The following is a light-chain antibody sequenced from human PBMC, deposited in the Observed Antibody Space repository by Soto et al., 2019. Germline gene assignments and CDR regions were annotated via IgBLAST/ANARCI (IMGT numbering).Light chain of an antibody. J-gene: IGLJ2*01. V-gene: IGLV2-23*01. Sequence: QSALTQPASVSGSPGQSITISCTGTSSDVGSYNLVSWYQQHPCKAPKLMIYEGSKRPSGVSNRFAGSKSGNTASLTISGLQAEDEADYYCCSYAGSFVFGGGTKLTVL. CDR1: SSDVGSYNL. CDR3: CSYAGSFV. CDR2: EGS.